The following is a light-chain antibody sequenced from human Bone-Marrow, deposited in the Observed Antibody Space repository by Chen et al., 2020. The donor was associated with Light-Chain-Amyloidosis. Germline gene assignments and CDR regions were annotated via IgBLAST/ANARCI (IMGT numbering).Light chain of an antibody. CDR3: MQGTHWPMT. CDR2: GVS. J-gene: IGKJ5*01. V-gene: IGKV2-30*01. CDR1: ESLLYRDGDTY. Sequence: DVVLTQSPLSLPVIPGQPASISCRSSESLLYRDGDTYLSWFHQRPGQSPRRLIYGVSKRDSGVPDRLSGSGSGALFTLQISRVQPDDVGVYYCMQGTHWPMTFGPGTRLEIK.